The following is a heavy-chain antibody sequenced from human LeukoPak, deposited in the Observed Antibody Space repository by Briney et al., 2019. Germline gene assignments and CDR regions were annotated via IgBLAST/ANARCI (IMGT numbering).Heavy chain of an antibody. CDR1: GFTFSSYA. J-gene: IGHJ4*02. V-gene: IGHV3-30*04. Sequence: GGSLRLSCAASGFTFSSYAMHWVRQAPGKGLEWVAVISYDGSNKYYADSVKGRFTISRDNSKNTLYLQMNSLRAGDTAVYYCARAPRWGSFNYWGQGTLVTVSS. CDR2: ISYDGSNK. CDR3: ARAPRWGSFNY. D-gene: IGHD7-27*01.